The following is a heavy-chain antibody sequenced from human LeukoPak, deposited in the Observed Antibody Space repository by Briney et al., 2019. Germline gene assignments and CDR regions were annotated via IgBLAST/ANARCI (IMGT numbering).Heavy chain of an antibody. Sequence: GRSLRLSCAASGFSFSSYDMHWVRQAPGKGLEWVAVISFDGSNKYYGDSVKGRFTISRDNSKNTLSLQMNSLRAEDTAVYYCAKSNYYDSRDVDYFDYWGQGTLVTVSS. CDR3: AKSNYYDSRDVDYFDY. J-gene: IGHJ4*02. D-gene: IGHD3-22*01. CDR2: ISFDGSNK. V-gene: IGHV3-30*18. CDR1: GFSFSSYD.